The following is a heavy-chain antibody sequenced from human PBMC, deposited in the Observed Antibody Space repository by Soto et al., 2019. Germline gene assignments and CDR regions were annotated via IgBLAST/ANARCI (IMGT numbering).Heavy chain of an antibody. Sequence: QVQLVESGGGVVQPGRSLRLSCAASGFTFSSYGMHWVRQAPGKGLEWVAVISYDGSNKYYADSVKGRFTISRDNSKNSLYLQMNSLRAEGTDVYYCAKGLSSFEYSSSCDAFDIWGQGTMVTVSS. V-gene: IGHV3-30*18. J-gene: IGHJ3*02. CDR3: AKGLSSFEYSSSCDAFDI. CDR1: GFTFSSYG. CDR2: ISYDGSNK. D-gene: IGHD6-6*01.